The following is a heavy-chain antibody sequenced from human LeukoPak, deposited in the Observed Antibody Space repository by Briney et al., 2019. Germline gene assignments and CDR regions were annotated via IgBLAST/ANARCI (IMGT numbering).Heavy chain of an antibody. CDR2: IIPIFGIA. Sequence: PVKSPCKASGATSSSYAISGLRQPPGQGLEWMGRIIPIFGIANYAQKFQGRVTITADKSTSTAYMELSSLRSEDTAVYYCAREADPWGQGTLVTVSS. V-gene: IGHV1-69*04. J-gene: IGHJ5*02. CDR1: GATSSSYA. CDR3: AREADP.